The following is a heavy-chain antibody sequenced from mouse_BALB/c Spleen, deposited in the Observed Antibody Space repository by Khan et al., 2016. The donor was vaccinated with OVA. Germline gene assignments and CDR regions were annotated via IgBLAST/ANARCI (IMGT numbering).Heavy chain of an antibody. D-gene: IGHD2-12*01. J-gene: IGHJ3*01. CDR3: AAVGSYCVSFLY. CDR2: IYPYNDAT. V-gene: IGHV1S136*01. Sequence: EVELVESGPEVVKPGASVKLSCKASGYTFTSYVMHWVKQKPGQGLEWIGYIYPYNDATKYNEKFNGKVTLTSDKSSSTAYMELSSLTSEDSAVYYCAAVGSYCVSFLYWGQGTLVTVSA. CDR1: GYTFTSYV.